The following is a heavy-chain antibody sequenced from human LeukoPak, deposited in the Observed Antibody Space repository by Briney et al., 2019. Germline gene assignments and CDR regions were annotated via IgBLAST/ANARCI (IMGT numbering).Heavy chain of an antibody. J-gene: IGHJ4*02. D-gene: IGHD3-16*02. CDR1: GFTVSGNF. CDR3: ARGGVISATPTY. Sequence: GGSLRLSCAASGFTVSGNFMNWVRQAPGKGLEWVSVIFSGGDTYYADSVKGRFTISRDNSKNTLYPQMNSLRADDTAVYYCARGGVISATPTYWGQGTLVTVSS. V-gene: IGHV3-53*01. CDR2: IFSGGDT.